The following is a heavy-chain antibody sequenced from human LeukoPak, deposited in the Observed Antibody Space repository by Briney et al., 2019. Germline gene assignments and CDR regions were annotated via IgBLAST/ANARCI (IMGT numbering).Heavy chain of an antibody. CDR1: GFTFDDYA. CDR3: AKGLSTGTTNPSDY. D-gene: IGHD1-1*01. Sequence: PGGSLRPSCAASGFTFDDYAMHWVRQAPGKGLEWVSGISWNSGSIGYADSVKGRFTISRDNAKNSLYLQMNSLRAEDMALYYCAKGLSTGTTNPSDYWGQGTLVTVSS. CDR2: ISWNSGSI. J-gene: IGHJ4*02. V-gene: IGHV3-9*03.